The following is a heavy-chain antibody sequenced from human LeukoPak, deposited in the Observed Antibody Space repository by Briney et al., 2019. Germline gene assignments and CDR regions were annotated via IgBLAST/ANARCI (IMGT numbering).Heavy chain of an antibody. Sequence: PSETLSLTCTVSGGSISSSSYYWGWIRQPPGKGLEWIGSIYYSGSTYYNPSLKSRVTISVDTSKNQFSLKLSSVTAADTAVYYCARAYDQPLYYFDYWGQGTLVTVSS. V-gene: IGHV4-39*01. CDR2: IYYSGST. D-gene: IGHD5-12*01. J-gene: IGHJ4*02. CDR3: ARAYDQPLYYFDY. CDR1: GGSISSSSYY.